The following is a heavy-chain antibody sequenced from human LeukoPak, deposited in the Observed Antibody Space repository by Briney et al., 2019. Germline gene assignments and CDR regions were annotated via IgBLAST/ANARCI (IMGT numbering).Heavy chain of an antibody. V-gene: IGHV3-20*04. J-gene: IGHJ3*02. CDR1: GFTFDAYG. CDR3: ARRDIVVVPAAIFGAFDI. D-gene: IGHD2-2*02. CDR2: INWNGGST. Sequence: PGGSLRLSCAASGFTFDAYGMSWVRQAPGKGLDWVSGINWNGGSTGYADSVKGRFTISRDNAKNSLYLQMNSLRAEDTALYYCARRDIVVVPAAIFGAFDIWGQGTMVTVSS.